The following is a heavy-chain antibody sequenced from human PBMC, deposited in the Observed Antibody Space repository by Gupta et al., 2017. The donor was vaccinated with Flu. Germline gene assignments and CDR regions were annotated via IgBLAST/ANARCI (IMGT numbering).Heavy chain of an antibody. J-gene: IGHJ6*02. CDR1: FTFRSYD. CDR2: IGAVDDT. V-gene: IGHV3-13*01. CDR3: AKNIGGGSGGWNYGLDV. Sequence: FTFRSYDMHWVRQIIGKGWEWVSGIGAVDDTYYSNSVRGRFTISRDDAKNSLYLQMNDLTAGDTAVYYCAKNIGGGSGGWNYGLDVWGQGTTVTVSS. D-gene: IGHD6-25*01.